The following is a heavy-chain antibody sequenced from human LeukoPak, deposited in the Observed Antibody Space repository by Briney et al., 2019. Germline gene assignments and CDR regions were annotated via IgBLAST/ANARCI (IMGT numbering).Heavy chain of an antibody. D-gene: IGHD6-13*01. V-gene: IGHV3-30*18. Sequence: GGSLRLSCAASGFSFSNYGIHWVRQAPGKGLEWVAVISYDGSNKYYADSVKGRFTISRDNSKNTLYLQMNSLRAEDTAVYYCAKDSSSWYYYYYYGMDVWGQGTTVTVSS. CDR3: AKDSSSWYYYYYYGMDV. J-gene: IGHJ6*02. CDR1: GFSFSNYG. CDR2: ISYDGSNK.